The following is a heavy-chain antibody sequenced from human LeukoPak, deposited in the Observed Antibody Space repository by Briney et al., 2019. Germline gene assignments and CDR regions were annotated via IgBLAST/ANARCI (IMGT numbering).Heavy chain of an antibody. D-gene: IGHD5-24*01. CDR2: INHSGST. Sequence: SGTLSLTCAVSGVSISSSNWWSWVRQPPGQGLEWIGEINHSGSTNYNPSLKSRVTISVDTSKNQFSLKLSSVTAADTAVYYCARLRTRDGYNLGYYYYGMDVWGQGTTVTVSS. CDR3: ARLRTRDGYNLGYYYYGMDV. V-gene: IGHV4-4*02. J-gene: IGHJ6*02. CDR1: GVSISSSNW.